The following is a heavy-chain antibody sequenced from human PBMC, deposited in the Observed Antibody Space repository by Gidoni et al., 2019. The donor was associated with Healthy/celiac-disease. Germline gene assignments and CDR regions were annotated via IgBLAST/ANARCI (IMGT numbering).Heavy chain of an antibody. V-gene: IGHV3-21*01. CDR3: VRGWNHFDY. J-gene: IGHJ4*02. CDR1: GFSFSSFS. CDR2: LSVSGSYI. D-gene: IGHD1-1*01. Sequence: DVHLVESGGGLVKPGGSLRLSCAASGFSFSSFSMNWVRQPPGKGLEWVSSLSVSGSYIYYTDSLKGRFTISRDNAKNSVHLQMNSLRAEDTAVYDCVRGWNHFDYWGQGTLVTASS.